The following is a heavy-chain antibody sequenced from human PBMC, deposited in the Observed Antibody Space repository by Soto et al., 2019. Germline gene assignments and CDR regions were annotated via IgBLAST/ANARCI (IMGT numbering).Heavy chain of an antibody. V-gene: IGHV5-51*03. J-gene: IGHJ4*02. Sequence: EVQLVQSGAEVKKPGESLRISCKGSGYSFSSYWIGWVRQMPGKGLEWMGIIYPGDSDTRYSPSFEGQVAISADKSISTAYLQWSSLKASDTAMYYCATPFRYCTSTSCPGDYWGQGTLVTVSS. CDR1: GYSFSSYW. CDR3: ATPFRYCTSTSCPGDY. CDR2: IYPGDSDT. D-gene: IGHD2-2*01.